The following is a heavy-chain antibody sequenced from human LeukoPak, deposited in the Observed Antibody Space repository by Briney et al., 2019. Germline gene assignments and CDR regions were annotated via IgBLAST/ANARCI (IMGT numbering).Heavy chain of an antibody. D-gene: IGHD6-6*01. CDR1: GYTFTSYD. CDR3: AVLYSSSSRGYYFDY. Sequence: SVKVSCKASGYTFTSYDINWVRQAPGQGLEWMGRIIPILGIANYAQKFQGRVTITADKSTSTAYMELSSLRSEDTAVYYCAVLYSSSSRGYYFDYWGQGTLVTVSS. V-gene: IGHV1-69*04. CDR2: IIPILGIA. J-gene: IGHJ4*02.